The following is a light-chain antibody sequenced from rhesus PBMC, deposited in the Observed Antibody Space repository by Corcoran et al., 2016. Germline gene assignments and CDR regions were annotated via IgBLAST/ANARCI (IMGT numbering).Light chain of an antibody. V-gene: IGKV1-28*03. CDR2: DAS. Sequence: DIQMTQSPSSLSASVGDTVTITCRASQGISSYLNWFQQKPGKAPKLLIYDASSLESGVPSRVSGSGSGTDFTLTISSLQPEDFAAYYCLQHNSYPCSFGQGTKVEIK. CDR1: QGISSY. CDR3: LQHNSYPCS. J-gene: IGKJ2*01.